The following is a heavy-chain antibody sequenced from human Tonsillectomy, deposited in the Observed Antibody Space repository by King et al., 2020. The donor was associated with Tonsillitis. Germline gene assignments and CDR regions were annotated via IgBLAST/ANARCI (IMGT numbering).Heavy chain of an antibody. Sequence: LQLQESGPGLVKPSETLSLTCAVSGGSISSSPYYWGWIRQPPGKGLEWIGRFYYSGNTYYNPSLKSRVTISVDTSKNQFSLSLTSVTAADTAGYYWARDYGLNWGQGTLVTVSS. V-gene: IGHV4-39*01. CDR2: FYYSGNT. D-gene: IGHD4-17*01. J-gene: IGHJ1*01. CDR1: GGSISSSPYY. CDR3: ARDYGLN.